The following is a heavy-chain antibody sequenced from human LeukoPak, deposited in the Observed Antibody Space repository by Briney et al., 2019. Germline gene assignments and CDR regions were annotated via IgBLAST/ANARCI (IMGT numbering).Heavy chain of an antibody. V-gene: IGHV1-46*01. J-gene: IGHJ3*02. CDR1: GYTFSSYQ. CDR3: ANQEWLRFNLNAFDI. Sequence: ASVKVSCKTSGYTFSSYQTHWVRQAPGQGLEWMGIINPSGGSTNYAQKFQGRVTMTRDMSTRTVYMELSSLRFEDTAVYYCANQEWLRFNLNAFDIWGQGTMVTVSS. D-gene: IGHD5-12*01. CDR2: INPSGGST.